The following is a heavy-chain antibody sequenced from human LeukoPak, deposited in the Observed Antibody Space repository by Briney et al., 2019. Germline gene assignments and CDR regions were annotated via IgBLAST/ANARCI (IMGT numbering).Heavy chain of an antibody. CDR2: INPNSGGT. V-gene: IGHV1-2*02. D-gene: IGHD3-10*01. J-gene: IGHJ4*02. Sequence: ASVKVSCKASGYTFTGYYMHWVRLAPGQGLEWMGWINPNSGGTNYAQKLQGRVTMTTDTSTSTAYMELRSLRSDDTAVYYCARDGEVRGVNNPDYWGQGTLVTVSS. CDR1: GYTFTGYY. CDR3: ARDGEVRGVNNPDY.